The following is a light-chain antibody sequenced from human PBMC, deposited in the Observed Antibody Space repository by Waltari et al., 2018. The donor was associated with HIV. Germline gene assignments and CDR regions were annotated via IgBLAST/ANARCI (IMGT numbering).Light chain of an antibody. CDR1: SSNIGSNY. Sequence: QPVLTQPPSASGTPGQRVTISCSGSSSNIGSNYVYWYQQLPGTAPKLLIYRNNQRPSGVPDRFSGSKSGTSASLAISGLRSEDEADYYCAAWDDSLRGFYVFGTGTKVTVL. CDR2: RNN. J-gene: IGLJ1*01. V-gene: IGLV1-47*01. CDR3: AAWDDSLRGFYV.